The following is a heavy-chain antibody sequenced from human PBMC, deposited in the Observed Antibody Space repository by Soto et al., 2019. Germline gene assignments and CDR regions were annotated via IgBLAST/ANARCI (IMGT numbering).Heavy chain of an antibody. V-gene: IGHV3-7*01. CDR1: GFALSGYW. J-gene: IGHJ4*02. D-gene: IGHD5-12*01. CDR3: ARDGYIGFDY. CDR2: INPDGTLK. Sequence: EVQLVESGGGLVQPGGSLRLSCAASGFALSGYWMTWVRQAPGKGLEWVASINPDGTLKYYVDSVKGRFTISRDNADNSLFLQMHSLRAEDMGVYYCARDGYIGFDYWGQGTLVTVSS.